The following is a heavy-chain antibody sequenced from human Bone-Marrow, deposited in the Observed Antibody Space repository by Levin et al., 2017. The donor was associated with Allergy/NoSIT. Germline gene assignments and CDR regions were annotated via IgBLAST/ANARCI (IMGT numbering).Heavy chain of an antibody. CDR2: IRNKANSYTT. J-gene: IGHJ4*02. V-gene: IGHV3-72*01. CDR3: GRAAYCGGNCYHYFDY. D-gene: IGHD2-21*01. CDR1: GFTFSDHY. Sequence: SCAASGFTFSDHYMDWVRQAPGKGLEWVGRIRNKANSYTTEYAASVKGRFSISRDDSKNSLYLQMNSLKTEDTAVYYCGRAAYCGGNCYHYFDYWGQGTLVTVSS.